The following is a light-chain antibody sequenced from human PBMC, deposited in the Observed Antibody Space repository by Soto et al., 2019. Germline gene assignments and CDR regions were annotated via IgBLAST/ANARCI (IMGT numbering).Light chain of an antibody. Sequence: EIVVTQSPGILSVSPGDRATLSCRASQSVAGNLAWYQQKPGQAPTLLIYAASTRATGLPARFSGSGSGTDFTLTISSLQSEDFAVYYCQEYSKWPLFTFGPGTRVDIK. CDR3: QEYSKWPLFT. CDR1: QSVAGN. V-gene: IGKV3-15*01. J-gene: IGKJ3*01. CDR2: AAS.